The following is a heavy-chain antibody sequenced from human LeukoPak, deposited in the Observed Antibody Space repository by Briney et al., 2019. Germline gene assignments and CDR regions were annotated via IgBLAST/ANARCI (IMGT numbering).Heavy chain of an antibody. CDR2: INPNSGGT. Sequence: GASVKVSCKASGYTFTGYYMHWVRQAPGQGLEWMGWINPNSGGTNYAQKFQGRVTMTRDTSTSTVYMELSSLRSEDTAVYYCARGWTAARPVEAFDIWGQGTMVTVSS. CDR1: GYTFTGYY. CDR3: ARGWTAARPVEAFDI. J-gene: IGHJ3*02. V-gene: IGHV1-2*02. D-gene: IGHD6-6*01.